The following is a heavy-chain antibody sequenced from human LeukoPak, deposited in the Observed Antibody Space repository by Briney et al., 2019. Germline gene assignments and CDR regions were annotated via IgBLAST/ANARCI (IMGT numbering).Heavy chain of an antibody. V-gene: IGHV3-33*01. CDR3: ARVGMTTVTTGAFDI. Sequence: GRSLRLSCAASGFTFSSYGMHWVRRAPGKGLEWVAVIWYDGSNKYYADSVKGRFTISRDNSKNTLYLQMNSLRAEDTAVYYCARVGMTTVTTGAFDIWGQGTMVTVSS. CDR2: IWYDGSNK. J-gene: IGHJ3*02. CDR1: GFTFSSYG. D-gene: IGHD4-17*01.